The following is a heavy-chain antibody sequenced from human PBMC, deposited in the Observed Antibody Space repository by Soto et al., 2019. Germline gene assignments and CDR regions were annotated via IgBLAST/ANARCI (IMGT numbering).Heavy chain of an antibody. CDR3: ARGVVYAIPPHRYYFEY. CDR1: GGTFSSYA. Sequence: SVKVSCQASGGTFSSYAISWVRQAPGQGLEWLGGIIPIFGTANYAQKFQGRVTITADESTSTAYMELSSLRSEDTAVYYCARGVVYAIPPHRYYFEYWGQGTLVAVSS. V-gene: IGHV1-69*13. J-gene: IGHJ4*02. CDR2: IIPIFGTA. D-gene: IGHD2-8*02.